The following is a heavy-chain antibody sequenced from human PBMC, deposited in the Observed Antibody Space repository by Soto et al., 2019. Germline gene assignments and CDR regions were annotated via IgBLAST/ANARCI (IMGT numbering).Heavy chain of an antibody. CDR1: GYTFNSYA. V-gene: IGHV1-3*01. J-gene: IGHJ3*02. CDR3: ARVLGFTWAFDI. CDR2: INAGNGNT. Sequence: GASVKVCCKDSGYTFNSYAMQWVRQAPGQRLEWMGWINAGNGNTKYSQKFQGRVTMTTDTSTSTAYMELRSLRSDDTAVYYCARVLGFTWAFDIWGQGTMVTVSS.